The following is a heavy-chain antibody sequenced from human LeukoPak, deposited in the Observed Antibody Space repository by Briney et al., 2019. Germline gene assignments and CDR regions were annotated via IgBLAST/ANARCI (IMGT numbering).Heavy chain of an antibody. Sequence: ASVKVSCKASGYTFTGYYMHWVRQAPGQGLEWMGWINPNSGGTNYAQKFQGRVTMTTDTPTSTAYMELRSLRSDDTAVYYCARDEGVYYDSSGYQYYWGQGTLVTVSS. CDR1: GYTFTGYY. V-gene: IGHV1-2*02. CDR3: ARDEGVYYDSSGYQYY. J-gene: IGHJ4*02. D-gene: IGHD3-22*01. CDR2: INPNSGGT.